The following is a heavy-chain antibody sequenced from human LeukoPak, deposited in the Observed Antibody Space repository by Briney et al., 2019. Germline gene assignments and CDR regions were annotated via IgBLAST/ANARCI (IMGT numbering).Heavy chain of an antibody. CDR2: INHRGSI. Sequence: PSETLSLTCAVYGGSFSDYYWSWIRQPPGKGLEWIGEINHRGSINYNPSLKSRVTISMDTSKNQFSLKLTSVTAADTAVYYCARGSSGSYYGNSYYYMDVRGKGTTVTVSS. V-gene: IGHV4-34*01. J-gene: IGHJ6*03. CDR1: GGSFSDYY. CDR3: ARGSSGSYYGNSYYYMDV. D-gene: IGHD1-26*01.